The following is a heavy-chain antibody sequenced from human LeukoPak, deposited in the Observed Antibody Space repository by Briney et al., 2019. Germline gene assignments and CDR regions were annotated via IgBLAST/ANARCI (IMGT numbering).Heavy chain of an antibody. V-gene: IGHV4-34*01. D-gene: IGHD3-10*01. J-gene: IGHJ4*02. CDR1: GRSLSGYY. CDR2: IYHWEST. Sequence: PSETLSLTCAVWGRSLSGYYGSGLREPPGKALEWIGEIYHWESTNYNPSVKCRVTISVDTSKNQLCLKLTSVTAADTAVYYCARIWPDNWGQGTLVIVSS. CDR3: ARIWPDN.